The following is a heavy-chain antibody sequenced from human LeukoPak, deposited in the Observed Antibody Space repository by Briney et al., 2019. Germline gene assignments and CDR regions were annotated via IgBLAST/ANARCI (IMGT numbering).Heavy chain of an antibody. Sequence: GGSLRLSCAASGFTFSSYAMSWVRQAPGKGQEWVSAISGSGGSTYYADSVKGRFTISRDNSKNTLYLQMNSLRAEDTAVYYCAKCGLDYCSSTSCYPFHYYYGMDVWGQGTTVTVSS. CDR2: ISGSGGST. V-gene: IGHV3-23*01. D-gene: IGHD2-2*01. J-gene: IGHJ6*02. CDR1: GFTFSSYA. CDR3: AKCGLDYCSSTSCYPFHYYYGMDV.